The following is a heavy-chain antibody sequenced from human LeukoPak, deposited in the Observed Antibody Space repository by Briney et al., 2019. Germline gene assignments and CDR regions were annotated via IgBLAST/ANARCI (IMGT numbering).Heavy chain of an antibody. CDR1: GYTFTSYY. V-gene: IGHV1-46*01. CDR2: INPSGGST. D-gene: IGHD3-22*01. CDR3: ATCETHYYDSSGYLKSCGMDV. Sequence: GASVKVSCKASGYTFTSYYMHWVRQAPGQGLEWMGIINPSGGSTSYAQKFQGRVTMTEDTSTDTAYMELSSLRSEDTAVYYCATCETHYYDSSGYLKSCGMDVWGQGTTVTVSS. J-gene: IGHJ6*02.